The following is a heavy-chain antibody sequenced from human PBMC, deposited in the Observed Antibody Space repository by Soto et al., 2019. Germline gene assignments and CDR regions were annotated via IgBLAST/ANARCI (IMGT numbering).Heavy chain of an antibody. CDR1: GYTFTSYA. D-gene: IGHD6-13*01. CDR3: AREGAAAGTFGY. CDR2: TNAGNGNT. V-gene: IGHV1-3*01. J-gene: IGHJ4*02. Sequence: ASVKVSCKASGYTFTSYAMHWVRQAPGQRLEWMGWTNAGNGNTKYSQKFQGRVTITRDTSASTAYMELSSLRSEDTAVYYCAREGAAAGTFGYWGQGTLVTVSS.